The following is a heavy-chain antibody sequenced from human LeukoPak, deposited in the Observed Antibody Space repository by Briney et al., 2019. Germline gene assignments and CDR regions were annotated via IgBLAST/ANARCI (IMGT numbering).Heavy chain of an antibody. D-gene: IGHD2-2*01. J-gene: IGHJ5*02. V-gene: IGHV1-46*01. CDR2: LNPSGGST. CDR3: ARRDCSTTSCSAGNWFDP. Sequence: ASVKVSCKASGYIFTAYYMHWVRQAPGQGLEWMGILNPSGGSTSYAQKFQGRVTMTRDTSTSTVYMDLSSLRSEDTAVYYCARRDCSTTSCSAGNWFDPWGQGTLVTVSS. CDR1: GYIFTAYY.